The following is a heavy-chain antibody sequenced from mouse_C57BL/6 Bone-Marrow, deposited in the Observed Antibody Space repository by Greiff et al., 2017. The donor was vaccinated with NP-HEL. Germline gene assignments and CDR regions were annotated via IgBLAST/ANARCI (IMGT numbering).Heavy chain of an antibody. CDR2: IHPSDSDT. D-gene: IGHD1-1*01. V-gene: IGHV1-74*01. J-gene: IGHJ4*01. CDR3: AITYGSRIFPYYYAMDY. Sequence: QVQLQQPGAELVKPGASVKVSCKASGYTFTSYWMHWVKQRPGQGLEWIGRIHPSDSDTNYNQKFKGKATLTVAKSSSTAYMQLSSLTSEDSAVYYCAITYGSRIFPYYYAMDYWGQGTSVTVSS. CDR1: GYTFTSYW.